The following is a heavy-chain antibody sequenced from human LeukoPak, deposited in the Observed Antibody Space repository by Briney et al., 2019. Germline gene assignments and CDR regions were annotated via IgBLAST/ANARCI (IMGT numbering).Heavy chain of an antibody. CDR2: INTYSGDT. Sequence: ASVKVSCKASGYTFTGYIMHWVRRAPGQGLEWMGWINTYSGDTKYAPKFQGRVSMTRDTSINTAYMELSRLRSDDTAVYYCARSFYYESSGHYPYYFDYWGQGTLVTVSS. CDR3: ARSFYYESSGHYPYYFDY. CDR1: GYTFTGYI. V-gene: IGHV1-2*02. J-gene: IGHJ4*02. D-gene: IGHD3-22*01.